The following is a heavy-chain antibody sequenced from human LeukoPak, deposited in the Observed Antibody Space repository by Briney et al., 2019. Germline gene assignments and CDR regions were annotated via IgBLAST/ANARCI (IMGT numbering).Heavy chain of an antibody. CDR3: ARDFFGSSGWFL. D-gene: IGHD6-19*01. J-gene: IGHJ4*02. Sequence: GGSLRLSCAASGFTFSSYAMSWVRQAPGKGLEWVSAISGSGGGTYYADSVRGRFTISRDNSKNTLYLQMNSLRAEDTAVYYCARDFFGSSGWFLWGQGTLVTVSS. V-gene: IGHV3-23*01. CDR1: GFTFSSYA. CDR2: ISGSGGGT.